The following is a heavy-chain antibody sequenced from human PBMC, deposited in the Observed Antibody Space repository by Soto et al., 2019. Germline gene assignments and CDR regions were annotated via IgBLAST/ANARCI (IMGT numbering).Heavy chain of an antibody. CDR2: ISGSDDST. J-gene: IGHJ4*02. CDR3: AKRSRSSTFDY. Sequence: PGGSLRLSCAAPGFTFSSYAMSWVRQAPGKGLEWVSVISGSDDSTYYADSVKGRFTISRDNSKNTLYLQMNSLRAEDTAVYYCAKRSRSSTFDYWGQGTLVTVSS. V-gene: IGHV3-23*01. D-gene: IGHD6-6*01. CDR1: GFTFSSYA.